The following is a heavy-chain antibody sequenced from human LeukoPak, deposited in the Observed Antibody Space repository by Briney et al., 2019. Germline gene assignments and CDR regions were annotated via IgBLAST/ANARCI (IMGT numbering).Heavy chain of an antibody. Sequence: GASVKVSCKASGYTFTSYYMHWVRQAPGQGLEWMGIINPSGGSTSYAQKFQGRVTMTRDMSTSTVYMELSSLRSEDTAVYYCARDHSALGSYPNPWGQGTQVTVSS. J-gene: IGHJ5*02. D-gene: IGHD3-10*01. CDR2: INPSGGST. V-gene: IGHV1-46*01. CDR3: ARDHSALGSYPNP. CDR1: GYTFTSYY.